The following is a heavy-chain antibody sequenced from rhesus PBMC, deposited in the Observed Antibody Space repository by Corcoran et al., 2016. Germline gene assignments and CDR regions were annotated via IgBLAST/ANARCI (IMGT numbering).Heavy chain of an antibody. Sequence: QVQLQESGPGVVKPSETLSLTCAVSGGSISSGYDWSWIRQPPGKGLEWIGYIYGSNGSTSYNPSLNNRVTISKDASKNQFSLKLSSVTAADTAVYSCARDQKWLLHKDYWGQGVLVTVSS. J-gene: IGHJ4*01. V-gene: IGHV4-76*01. CDR2: IYGSNGST. D-gene: IGHD3-28*01. CDR3: ARDQKWLLHKDY. CDR1: GGSISSGYD.